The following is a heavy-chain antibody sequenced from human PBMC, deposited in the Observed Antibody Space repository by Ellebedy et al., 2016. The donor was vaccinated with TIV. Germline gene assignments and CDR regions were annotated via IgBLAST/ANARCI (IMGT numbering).Heavy chain of an antibody. CDR1: GYSFTSYW. V-gene: IGHV5-51*01. Sequence: GESLKISCKGSGYSFTSYWIGWVRQMPGKGLEWMGIIYPGDSDTRYSPSFQGQVTISADKSISNAYLQWSSLKASDTAMYYCARHDFIYYGSGSYYNDYGMDVWGQGTTVTVSS. J-gene: IGHJ6*02. CDR2: IYPGDSDT. CDR3: ARHDFIYYGSGSYYNDYGMDV. D-gene: IGHD3-10*01.